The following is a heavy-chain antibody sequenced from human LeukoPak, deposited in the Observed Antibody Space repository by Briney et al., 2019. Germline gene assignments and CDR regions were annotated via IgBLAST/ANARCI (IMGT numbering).Heavy chain of an antibody. D-gene: IGHD6-13*01. Sequence: GGSLRLSCAASGFTFSSYAMSWVRQAPGKGLEWVSAISGSGGSTYYADSVKGRFTISRDNSKNTLYLQMNSLRLEDTAGYYCAKGAGYSSNWNFDYWGQGTLVTVSS. V-gene: IGHV3-23*01. J-gene: IGHJ4*02. CDR3: AKGAGYSSNWNFDY. CDR2: ISGSGGST. CDR1: GFTFSSYA.